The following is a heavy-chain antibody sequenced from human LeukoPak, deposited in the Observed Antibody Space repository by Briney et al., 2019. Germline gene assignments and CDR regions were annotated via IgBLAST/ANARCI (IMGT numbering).Heavy chain of an antibody. CDR2: ITGSGGNT. CDR1: GFTFSNYA. J-gene: IGHJ4*02. V-gene: IGHV3-23*01. D-gene: IGHD6-19*01. CDR3: AKGSSSGWYWGPFDY. Sequence: GASLRLSCAASGFTFSNYAMSWVRQAPGKGLEWVSAITGSGGNTYYADSVKGRFTISRDNSKNTLYLQMNSLRAEDTAVYYCAKGSSSGWYWGPFDYWGQGTLVTVSS.